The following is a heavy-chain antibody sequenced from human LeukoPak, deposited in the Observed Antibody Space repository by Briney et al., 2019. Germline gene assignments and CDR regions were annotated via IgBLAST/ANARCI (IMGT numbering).Heavy chain of an antibody. CDR3: ARDQGYCSGGSCYRDYYGMDV. CDR2: INTNTGNP. CDR1: GYTFTSYT. Sequence: GASVKVSCKASGYTFTSYTMNWVRQAPGQGPEWMGWINTNTGNPTYAQGFTGRFVFSLDTSVSTAYLQISSLKAEDSAVYYCARDQGYCSGGSCYRDYYGMDVWGQGTTVTVSS. J-gene: IGHJ6*02. V-gene: IGHV7-4-1*02. D-gene: IGHD2-15*01.